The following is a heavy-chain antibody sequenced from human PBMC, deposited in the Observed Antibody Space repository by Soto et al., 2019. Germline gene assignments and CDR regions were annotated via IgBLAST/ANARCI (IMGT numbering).Heavy chain of an antibody. D-gene: IGHD3-22*01. J-gene: IGHJ3*02. CDR3: ARADRTPYDSSGYYYYDAFDI. Sequence: ASVKVSCKASGGTFSSYAISWVRQAPGQGLEWMGGIIPIFGTANYAQKFQGRVTITADESTSTAYMELSSLRSEDTAVYYCARADRTPYDSSGYYYYDAFDIWGQGTMVTVSS. CDR1: GGTFSSYA. V-gene: IGHV1-69*13. CDR2: IIPIFGTA.